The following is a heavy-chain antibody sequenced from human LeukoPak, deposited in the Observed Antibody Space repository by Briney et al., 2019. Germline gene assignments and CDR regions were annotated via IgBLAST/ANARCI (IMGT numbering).Heavy chain of an antibody. J-gene: IGHJ4*02. CDR1: GGSISTYY. CDR2: IYYSGST. Sequence: SETLSLTCTVSGGSISTYYWSWIRQPPGKGLEWIGYIYYSGSTNYNPSLKSRVTISIDTSKNQFSLKLSSVTAADTAVYYCAKGNWEVITPDYWGQGTLVTVSS. CDR3: AKGNWEVITPDY. V-gene: IGHV4-59*01. D-gene: IGHD3-22*01.